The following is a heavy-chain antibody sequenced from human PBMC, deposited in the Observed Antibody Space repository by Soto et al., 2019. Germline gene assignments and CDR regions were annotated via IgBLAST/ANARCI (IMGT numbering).Heavy chain of an antibody. CDR1: RFTFSSYG. CDR2: ISYDGSNK. Sequence: QVQLVESGGGVVQPGRSLRLSCAASRFTFSSYGMHWVRQAPGKGLEWVAVISYDGSNKYYADSVKGRFTISRDNSKNTLYLQMNSLRAEDTAVYYCAKDQIAAAGTWFDYWGQGTLVTVSS. CDR3: AKDQIAAAGTWFDY. V-gene: IGHV3-30*18. D-gene: IGHD6-13*01. J-gene: IGHJ4*02.